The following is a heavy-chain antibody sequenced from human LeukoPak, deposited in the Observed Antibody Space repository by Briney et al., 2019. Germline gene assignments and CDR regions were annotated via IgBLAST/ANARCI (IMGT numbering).Heavy chain of an antibody. V-gene: IGHV1-69*06. D-gene: IGHD5-18*01. Sequence: SVKVSCKPSAGTFSSYAISWVRQAPGQGLEWMGGIIPIFGTANYAQKYQGRVTITADKSTSTAYMELSSLRSEDTAVYYCARDHGYGLYYFDYWGQGTLVTVSS. CDR1: AGTFSSYA. CDR2: IIPIFGTA. CDR3: ARDHGYGLYYFDY. J-gene: IGHJ4*02.